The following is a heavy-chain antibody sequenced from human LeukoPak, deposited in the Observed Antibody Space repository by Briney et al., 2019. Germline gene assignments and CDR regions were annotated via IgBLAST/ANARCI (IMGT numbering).Heavy chain of an antibody. CDR2: INHSGST. V-gene: IGHV4-34*01. D-gene: IGHD6-6*01. J-gene: IGHJ4*02. CDR3: ARGGVGVLAARPRGMDY. Sequence: ETLSLTCAVYGGSFSGYYWSWIRQPPGKGLEWIGEINHSGSTNYNPSLKSRVTISIDTSKNQFSLKLSSVTAADTAVYYCARGGVGVLAARPRGMDYWGQGTLVTVSS. CDR1: GGSFSGYY.